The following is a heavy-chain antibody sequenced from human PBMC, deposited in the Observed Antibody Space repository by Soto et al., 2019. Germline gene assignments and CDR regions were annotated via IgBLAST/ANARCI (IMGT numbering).Heavy chain of an antibody. J-gene: IGHJ6*02. CDR3: ARVAIAAAGTSGHYYYGMDV. D-gene: IGHD6-13*01. CDR1: GGTFSSYA. Sequence: QVQLVQSGAEVKKPGSSVKVSCKASGGTFSSYAISWVRQAPGQGLEWMGGIIPIFGTANYAQKFQGRVTITADESTSTAYMELSSLRSEDTAVYYCARVAIAAAGTSGHYYYGMDVWGQGTTVTVSS. V-gene: IGHV1-69*01. CDR2: IIPIFGTA.